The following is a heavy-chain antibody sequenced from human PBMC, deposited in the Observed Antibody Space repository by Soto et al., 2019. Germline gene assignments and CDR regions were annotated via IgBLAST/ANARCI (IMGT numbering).Heavy chain of an antibody. CDR3: ARGPVLRFLEWLN. Sequence: ASVKVSCKASGYTFTGYYMHWVRQAPGQGLEWMGWINPNSGGTNYAQKFQGWVTMTRDTSISTAYMELSRLRSDDTAVYYCARGPVLRFLEWLNWGQGTLVTVSS. CDR2: INPNSGGT. CDR1: GYTFTGYY. J-gene: IGHJ4*02. D-gene: IGHD3-3*01. V-gene: IGHV1-2*04.